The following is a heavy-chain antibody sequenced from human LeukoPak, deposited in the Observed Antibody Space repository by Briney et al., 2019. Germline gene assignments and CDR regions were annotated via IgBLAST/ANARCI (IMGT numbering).Heavy chain of an antibody. V-gene: IGHV3-53*01. CDR2: IYSGGGT. D-gene: IGHD4-17*01. CDR3: TRFRYTVYYFDY. J-gene: IGHJ4*02. Sequence: PGESLRLSCAASGLIVSSSYMSWVRQAPGKGLEWVSVIYSGGGTYHADSVKGRFTISRDNSKNMLYLQMNSLRAEDTAVYYCTRFRYTVYYFDYWGQGALVTVSS. CDR1: GLIVSSSY.